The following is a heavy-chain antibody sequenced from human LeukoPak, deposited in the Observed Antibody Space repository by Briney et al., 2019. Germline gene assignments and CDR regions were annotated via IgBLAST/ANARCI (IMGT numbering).Heavy chain of an antibody. CDR3: ATTAPVYGSGSYTFDY. CDR2: FDPEDGET. Sequence: VASVKVSCKVSGYTLTELSMHWVRQAPGKGLEWMGGFDPEDGETIYAQKFQGRVTMTEDTSTDTAYMELSSLRSEDTAVYYCATTAPVYGSGSYTFDYWGQGTLVTVSS. J-gene: IGHJ4*02. V-gene: IGHV1-24*01. CDR1: GYTLTELS. D-gene: IGHD3-10*01.